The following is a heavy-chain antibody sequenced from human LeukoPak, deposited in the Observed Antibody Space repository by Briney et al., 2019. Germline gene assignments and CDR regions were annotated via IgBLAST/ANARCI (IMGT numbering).Heavy chain of an antibody. CDR3: ARRYDSGSTIDQ. CDR2: IDPSDSYT. Sequence: GESLRISCKDSGNSFTIYWISWVRQMPGKGLEWMGRIDPSDSYTNYSPSFQGHVTISVDKSISTAYLQWSSLKASDTAMYYCARRYDSGSTIDQWGQGTLVTVSS. J-gene: IGHJ4*02. D-gene: IGHD3-10*01. CDR1: GNSFTIYW. V-gene: IGHV5-10-1*01.